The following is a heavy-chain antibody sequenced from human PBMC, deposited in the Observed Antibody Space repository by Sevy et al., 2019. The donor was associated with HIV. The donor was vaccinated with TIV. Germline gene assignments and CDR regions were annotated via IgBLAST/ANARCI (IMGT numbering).Heavy chain of an antibody. D-gene: IGHD3-3*01. V-gene: IGHV4-31*03. CDR3: AREVGFWSGYENVVCRAFDI. J-gene: IGHJ3*02. CDR1: GGSISSGGYY. CDR2: IYYRGST. Sequence: SETLSLTCTVSGGSISSGGYYWSWIRQHPGKGLEWIGYIYYRGSTYYNPSLKSRVTISVDTSKNQFSLKLSSVTAADTAVYYCAREVGFWSGYENVVCRAFDIWGQGTMVTVSS.